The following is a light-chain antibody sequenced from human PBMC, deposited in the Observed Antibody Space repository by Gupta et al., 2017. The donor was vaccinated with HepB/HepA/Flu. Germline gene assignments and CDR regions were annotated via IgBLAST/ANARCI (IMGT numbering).Light chain of an antibody. CDR3: QAYDSSLSGSE. CDR1: SSNMGAGDD. CDR2: GNS. Sequence: QPVLTHPPSWAAAPGQKVTISCTRSSSNMGAGDDVHWYQQLPGTAPKLLIYGNSNRPSGVPDRFSGSKSGTSASLAITGLQAEDEADYSCQAYDSSLSGSEFGGGTKLTVL. J-gene: IGLJ3*02. V-gene: IGLV1-40*01.